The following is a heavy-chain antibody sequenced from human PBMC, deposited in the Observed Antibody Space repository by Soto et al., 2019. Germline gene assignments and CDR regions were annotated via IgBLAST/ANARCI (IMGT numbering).Heavy chain of an antibody. Sequence: SETLSLTCTVSGGSVSSGSYYWSWIRQPPGKGLEWIGYIYYSGSTNYNPSLKSRVTISVDTSKNQFSLKLSSVTAADTAVYYCARATFRTYYDFWSGYYKGVVNWFDPWGQGTLVTVSS. CDR3: ARATFRTYYDFWSGYYKGVVNWFDP. D-gene: IGHD3-3*01. CDR1: GGSVSSGSYY. CDR2: IYYSGST. V-gene: IGHV4-61*01. J-gene: IGHJ5*02.